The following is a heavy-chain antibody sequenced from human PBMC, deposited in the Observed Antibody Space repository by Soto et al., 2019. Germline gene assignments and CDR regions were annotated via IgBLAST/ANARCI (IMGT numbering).Heavy chain of an antibody. V-gene: IGHV3-66*01. CDR2: IYSGGST. D-gene: IGHD1-26*01. J-gene: IGHJ6*02. CDR3: ARERWELAPSYCYYGMDV. Sequence: EVQLVESGGGLVQPGGSLRLSCAASGFTVSSNYMSWVRQAPGKGLEWVSVIYSGGSTYYADSVKGRFTISRDNSKNTLYLQMNSLRAEDTAVYYCARERWELAPSYCYYGMDVWGQGTTVTVSS. CDR1: GFTVSSNY.